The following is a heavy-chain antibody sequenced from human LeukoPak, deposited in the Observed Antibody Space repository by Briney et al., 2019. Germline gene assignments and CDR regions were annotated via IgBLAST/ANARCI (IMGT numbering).Heavy chain of an antibody. Sequence: GGSLRPSCAASGFTFSNYWMSWVRQVPGTGLEWVANIKQDGSDRNYVTSVRGRFTISRDNAESSLYLQMNSLRAEDTAVYYCVRNLAVAGTCFDSWGQGTLVTVSS. CDR1: GFTFSNYW. CDR3: VRNLAVAGTCFDS. V-gene: IGHV3-7*03. CDR2: IKQDGSDR. D-gene: IGHD6-19*01. J-gene: IGHJ4*02.